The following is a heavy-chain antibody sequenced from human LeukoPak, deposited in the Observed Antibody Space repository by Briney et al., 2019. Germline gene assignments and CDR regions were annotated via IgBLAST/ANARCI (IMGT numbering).Heavy chain of an antibody. CDR2: IYTSGST. Sequence: SETLSLTCTVSGGSISSYYWSWIRQPAGKGLEWIGRIYTSGSTNYNPSLKSRVTMSVDTSKKQFSLKLSSVTAADTAVYYCARAVSGYHPGDYYYYYYMDVWGKGTTVTVSS. V-gene: IGHV4-4*07. D-gene: IGHD3-22*01. CDR1: GGSISSYY. J-gene: IGHJ6*03. CDR3: ARAVSGYHPGDYYYYYYMDV.